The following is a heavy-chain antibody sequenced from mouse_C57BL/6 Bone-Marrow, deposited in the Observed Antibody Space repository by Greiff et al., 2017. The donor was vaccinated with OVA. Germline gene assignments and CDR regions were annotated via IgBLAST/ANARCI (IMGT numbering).Heavy chain of an antibody. CDR2: IHPNSGST. CDR1: GYTFNSYW. Sequence: QVQLQQPGAELVKPGASVKLSCKASGYTFNSYWMHWVKQRPGQGLEWIGMIHPNSGSTKYNEKFKSKATLTVDKSSSTAYMQLSSLTSEDSAVYYCARREGNYYDYDDGFAYWGQGTLVTVSA. CDR3: ARREGNYYDYDDGFAY. J-gene: IGHJ3*01. D-gene: IGHD2-4*01. V-gene: IGHV1-64*01.